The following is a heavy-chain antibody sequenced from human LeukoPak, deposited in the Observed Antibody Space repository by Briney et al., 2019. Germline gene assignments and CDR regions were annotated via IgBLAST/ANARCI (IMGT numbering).Heavy chain of an antibody. Sequence: ASVKVSCKASGYTFTSYGINWGRQATGQGLEWMGWMNPYSGNTGYAQKFQGRGTMTKNTSISTAYMELSSLRSEDTGGYYRAIGGFLIVAVILGEFDYWGEGTLVTVSS. D-gene: IGHD5-12*01. CDR2: MNPYSGNT. CDR1: GYTFTSYG. J-gene: IGHJ4*02. CDR3: AIGGFLIVAVILGEFDY. V-gene: IGHV1-8*01.